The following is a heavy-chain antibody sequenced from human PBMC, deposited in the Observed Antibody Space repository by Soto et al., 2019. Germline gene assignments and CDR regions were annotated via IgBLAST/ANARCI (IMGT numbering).Heavy chain of an antibody. V-gene: IGHV4-31*03. CDR1: GGSISSGGYY. J-gene: IGHJ6*02. CDR2: IYYSGST. CDR3: ARVKIYCSSTSCYAGGYYYYYGMDV. Sequence: PSETLSLTCTVSGGSISSGGYYLSWIRQHPGKGLEWIGYIYYSGSTYYNPSLKSRVTISVDTSKNQFSLKLSSVTAADTAVYYCARVKIYCSSTSCYAGGYYYYYGMDVWGQGTTVTVSS. D-gene: IGHD2-2*01.